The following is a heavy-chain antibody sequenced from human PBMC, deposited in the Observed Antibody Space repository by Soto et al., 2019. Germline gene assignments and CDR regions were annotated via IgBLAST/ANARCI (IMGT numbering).Heavy chain of an antibody. D-gene: IGHD3-10*01. Sequence: PSETLSLTCTVSGGSISSGDYYWSWIRQPPGKGLEWIGSIYYSGSTYYNPSLKSRVTISVDTSKNQFSLKLSSVTAADTAVYYCARWWFGEFFDYWDQGTLVTVSS. CDR1: GGSISSGDYY. V-gene: IGHV4-30-4*01. J-gene: IGHJ4*02. CDR3: ARWWFGEFFDY. CDR2: IYYSGST.